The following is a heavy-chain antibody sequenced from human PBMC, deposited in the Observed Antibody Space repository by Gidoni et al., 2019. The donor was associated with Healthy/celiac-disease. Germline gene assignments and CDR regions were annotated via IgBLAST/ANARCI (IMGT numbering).Heavy chain of an antibody. J-gene: IGHJ6*03. V-gene: IGHV1-69*01. CDR3: ARGMVGGSGRVIYYYYYMDV. Sequence: QGQRVQSGAEVKKPAYSVKVSFKASGGTFGSYAIRWVRQAPGQGLEWMGGIIPIFGTANYAQKFQGRVTSTADESTSTAYMELSSLRSEDTAVYYCARGMVGGSGRVIYYYYYMDVWGKGTTVTVSS. D-gene: IGHD3-10*01. CDR2: IIPIFGTA. CDR1: GGTFGSYA.